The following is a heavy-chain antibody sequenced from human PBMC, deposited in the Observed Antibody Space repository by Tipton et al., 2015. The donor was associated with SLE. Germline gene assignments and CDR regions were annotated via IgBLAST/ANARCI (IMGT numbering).Heavy chain of an antibody. J-gene: IGHJ4*02. Sequence: TLSLTCTVSGGSISSSSYYWGLIRQPPGRGLEWIGSIYYSGITYYNPSLKNRVTISVDTSKNQFSLKLSSVTAADTAVYYCASEHSGWLDYWGQGTLVTVPS. D-gene: IGHD6-19*01. CDR1: GGSISSSSYY. V-gene: IGHV4-39*07. CDR3: ASEHSGWLDY. CDR2: IYYSGIT.